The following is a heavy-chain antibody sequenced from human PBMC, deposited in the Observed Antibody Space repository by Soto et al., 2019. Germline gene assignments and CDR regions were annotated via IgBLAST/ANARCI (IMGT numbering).Heavy chain of an antibody. J-gene: IGHJ1*01. CDR1: GFTFSSAW. CDR3: STSGTPFQH. D-gene: IGHD3-10*01. Sequence: EVQLVESGGGLVEPGGSLRLSCSASGFTFSSAWMSWVRQAPGKGLEWVGRIKSKSDRGTTDYAAPVKGRFAISRDDSKHTVYLQMNSLKTEDTAMYYCSTSGTPFQHWGQGALVTVSS. CDR2: IKSKSDRGTT. V-gene: IGHV3-15*01.